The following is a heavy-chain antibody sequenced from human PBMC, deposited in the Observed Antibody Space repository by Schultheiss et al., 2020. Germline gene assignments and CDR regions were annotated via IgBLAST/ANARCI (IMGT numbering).Heavy chain of an antibody. J-gene: IGHJ4*02. D-gene: IGHD4-17*01. CDR3: ARGRRTTVTTGFDY. CDR2: INHSGST. V-gene: IGHV4-34*01. Sequence: GSLRLSCAVYGGSFSGYYWSWIRQPPGKGLEWIGEINHSGSTNYNPSLKSRVTISVDTSKNQFSLKLNSVTAADTAVYYCARGRRTTVTTGFDYWGQGTLVTVSS. CDR1: GGSFSGYY.